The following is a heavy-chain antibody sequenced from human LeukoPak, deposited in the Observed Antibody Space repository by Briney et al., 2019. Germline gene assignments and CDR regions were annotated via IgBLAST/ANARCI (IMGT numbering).Heavy chain of an antibody. Sequence: GGSLRLSCAASGFTVSNYYMNWVRQAPGKGVEWGSVIYSGGSTYYTDSVKGRFTISRDNSQNTLYLHMNSLRAEDTAVYYCARDLPIDYWGQGTLVTVSS. V-gene: IGHV3-53*01. CDR2: IYSGGST. J-gene: IGHJ4*02. CDR1: GFTVSNYY. CDR3: ARDLPIDY.